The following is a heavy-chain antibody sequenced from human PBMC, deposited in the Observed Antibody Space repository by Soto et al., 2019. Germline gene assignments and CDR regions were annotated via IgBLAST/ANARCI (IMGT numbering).Heavy chain of an antibody. D-gene: IGHD3-3*01. CDR3: AKGPTSFDFWSDSYTYFVH. V-gene: IGHV3-23*01. CDR2: ISGSGGGT. CDR1: GFTFSNYA. Sequence: EVHLLESGGGLVRPGGSLRLSCAGSGFTFSNYAMIWVRQAPGKGLEWVSTISGSGGGTYYADSLKGRLTISRDNSKSTMYLNINSLRAEDTALYYCAKGPTSFDFWSDSYTYFVHWGQGTLVTVSS. J-gene: IGHJ4*02.